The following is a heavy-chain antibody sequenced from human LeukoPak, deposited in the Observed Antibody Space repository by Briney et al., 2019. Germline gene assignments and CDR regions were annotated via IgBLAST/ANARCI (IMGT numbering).Heavy chain of an antibody. J-gene: IGHJ4*02. V-gene: IGHV1-69*05. CDR2: IIPIFGTA. CDR1: GGTFSSYA. CDR3: AGDDSSGYLDY. Sequence: GASVKVSCKASGGTFSSYAISWVRQAPGQGLEWMGGIIPIFGTANYAQKFQGRVTITTDESTSTAYMELSSLRSEDTAVYYCAGDDSSGYLDYWGQGTLVTVSS. D-gene: IGHD3-22*01.